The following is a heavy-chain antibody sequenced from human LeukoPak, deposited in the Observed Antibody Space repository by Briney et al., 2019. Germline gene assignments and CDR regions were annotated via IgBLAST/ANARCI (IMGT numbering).Heavy chain of an antibody. V-gene: IGHV4-59*08. D-gene: IGHD3-10*01. CDR1: GGSISSYY. CDR2: IHYSEST. Sequence: SETLSLTCTVAGGSISSYYWSWIRQPPGKGLEWIGYIHYSESTKYNPSLKSRVTMSVDTSKNQFSLKLSSVTAADTAVYYCASRSGSFSDALDIWGQGTLVTVSS. J-gene: IGHJ3*02. CDR3: ASRSGSFSDALDI.